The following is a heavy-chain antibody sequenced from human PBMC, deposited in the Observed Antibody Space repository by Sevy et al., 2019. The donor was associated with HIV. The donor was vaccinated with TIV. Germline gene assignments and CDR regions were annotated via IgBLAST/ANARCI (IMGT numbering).Heavy chain of an antibody. Sequence: GRSLRLSCVASDFTGSSYAMHCFRQAPGKALDCVAVISNDGNNKRYAESVKGRFTVSRDNSKTTLYLELNSLRPEDTAIFYCARAPLYYDTSVYFDYWGQGTLVTVSS. CDR3: ARAPLYYDTSVYFDY. D-gene: IGHD3-16*01. V-gene: IGHV3-30*04. J-gene: IGHJ4*02. CDR2: ISNDGNNK. CDR1: DFTGSSYA.